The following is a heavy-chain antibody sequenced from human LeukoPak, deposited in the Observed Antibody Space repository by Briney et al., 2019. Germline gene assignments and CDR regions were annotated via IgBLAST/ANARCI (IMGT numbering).Heavy chain of an antibody. CDR2: IKSKTDGGTT. CDR1: GFTFSSYE. Sequence: PGGSLRLSCAASGFTFSSYEMNWVRQAPGKGLEWVGRIKSKTDGGTTDYAAPVKGRFTISRDDSKNTLYLQMNSLKTEDTAVYYCTIFHRGYSYGYRGYWGQGTLVTVSS. J-gene: IGHJ4*02. D-gene: IGHD5-18*01. V-gene: IGHV3-15*01. CDR3: TIFHRGYSYGYRGY.